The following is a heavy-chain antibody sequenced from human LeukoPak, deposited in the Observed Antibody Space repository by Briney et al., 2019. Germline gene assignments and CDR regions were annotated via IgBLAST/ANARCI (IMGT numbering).Heavy chain of an antibody. CDR2: INHSGGT. D-gene: IGHD3-16*01. V-gene: IGHV4-34*01. J-gene: IGHJ4*02. CDR3: ARDSWGGKVDY. Sequence: SETLSLTCAVYGGSFSGYYWSWIRQPPGKGLEWIGEINHSGGTNYNPSLKSRVTISVDTSKNQFSLKLSSVTAADTAVYYCARDSWGGKVDYWGQGTLVTVSS. CDR1: GGSFSGYY.